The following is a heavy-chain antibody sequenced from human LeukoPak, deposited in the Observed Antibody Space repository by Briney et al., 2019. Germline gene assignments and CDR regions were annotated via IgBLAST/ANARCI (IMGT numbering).Heavy chain of an antibody. CDR1: GGTFSSYA. D-gene: IGHD2-15*01. CDR3: ASQYCSGGSCYFLDVYYYYMDV. CDR2: IIPIFGTA. V-gene: IGHV1-69*05. J-gene: IGHJ6*03. Sequence: ASVEVSCKASGGTFSSYAISWVRQAPGQGLEWMGGIIPIFGTANYAQKFQGRVTITTDESTSTAYMELSSLRSEDTAVYYCASQYCSGGSCYFLDVYYYYMDVWGKGTTVTVSS.